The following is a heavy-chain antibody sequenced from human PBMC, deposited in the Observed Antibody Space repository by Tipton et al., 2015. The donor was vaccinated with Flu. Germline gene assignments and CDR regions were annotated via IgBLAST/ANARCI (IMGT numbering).Heavy chain of an antibody. CDR3: ARGRQQLVR. J-gene: IGHJ4*02. CDR1: GGSFSGYY. D-gene: IGHD6-13*01. CDR2: INHSGST. V-gene: IGHV4-34*01. Sequence: TLSLTCAVYGGSFSGYYWSWIRQPPGKGLEWIGEINHSGSTNYNPSLKSRVTISVDTSKNQFSLKLNSVTAVDTAVYYCARGRQQLVRWGQGTLVTVSS.